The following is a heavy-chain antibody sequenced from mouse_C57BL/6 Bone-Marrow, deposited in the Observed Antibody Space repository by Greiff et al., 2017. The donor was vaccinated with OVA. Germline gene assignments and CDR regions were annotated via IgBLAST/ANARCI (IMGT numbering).Heavy chain of an antibody. CDR3: ARWGTTVVAN. V-gene: IGHV1-55*01. CDR2: IYPGSGST. D-gene: IGHD1-1*01. J-gene: IGHJ2*01. CDR1: GYTFTSYW. Sequence: QVQLQQPGAELVKPGASVKMSCKASGYTFTSYWITWVKQRPGQGLEWIGDIYPGSGSTNYNEKFKSKATLTVDTSSSAAYMQLSSLTSEDSAVYYCARWGTTVVANWGQGTALTVSS.